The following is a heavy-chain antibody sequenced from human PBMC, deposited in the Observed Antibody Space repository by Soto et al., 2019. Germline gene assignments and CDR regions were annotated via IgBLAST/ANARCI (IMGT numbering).Heavy chain of an antibody. CDR3: AREGPPVLD. CDR2: ISGYNGSK. V-gene: IGHV1-18*01. CDR1: GYTFTSYG. Sequence: ASVKVSCKASGYTFTSYGISWVRQAPGQGLEWMGWISGYNGSKKYSQKVQGRVTMTTDTSTSTAYMELTSLRSDDTAVYYCAREGPPVLDWGQGTLVTVSS. J-gene: IGHJ4*02.